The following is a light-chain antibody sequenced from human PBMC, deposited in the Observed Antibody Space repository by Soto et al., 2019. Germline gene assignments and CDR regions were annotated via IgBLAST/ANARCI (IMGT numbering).Light chain of an antibody. J-gene: IGLJ1*01. Sequence: QSALTQPASVSGSPGQSITISCTGTSSDVGAYSYVSWYQQHPGKAPKLIIYDVSDRPSGISNRFSGSKSDNTASLTISGLQAEDEAEYYCSSYTSRRTYVFGTGTKLTVL. V-gene: IGLV2-14*01. CDR1: SSDVGAYSY. CDR2: DVS. CDR3: SSYTSRRTYV.